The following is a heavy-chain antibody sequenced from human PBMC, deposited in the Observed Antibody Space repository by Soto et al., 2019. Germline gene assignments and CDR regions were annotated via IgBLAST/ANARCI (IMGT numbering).Heavy chain of an antibody. CDR2: INHSGST. CDR3: TRGTTTPSTAFDI. J-gene: IGHJ3*02. Sequence: QVQLQQWGAGLLKPSETLSLTCAVYGGSFSGYYWSWIRQPPGKGLEWIGEINHSGSTNYNPSLKSRVTISVETSKNQFSLKLSSVTAADTAVYYCTRGTTTPSTAFDIWGQGTMVTVSS. CDR1: GGSFSGYY. V-gene: IGHV4-34*01. D-gene: IGHD4-17*01.